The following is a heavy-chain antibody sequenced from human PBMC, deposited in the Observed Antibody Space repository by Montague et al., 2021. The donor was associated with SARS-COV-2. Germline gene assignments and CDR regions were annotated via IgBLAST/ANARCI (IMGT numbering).Heavy chain of an antibody. CDR2: IYHSGST. Sequence: SETLSLTCTVSGGSISSSSYYWGWLRQPPGKGLDWIGSIYHSGSTNYNPSLKSRVTISVDKSKNRFSLKLSSVTAADTAVYYCARRPLGYYYYGMDVWGQGTTVTVSS. CDR1: GGSISSSSYY. CDR3: ARRPLGYYYYGMDV. V-gene: IGHV4-39*07. J-gene: IGHJ6*02.